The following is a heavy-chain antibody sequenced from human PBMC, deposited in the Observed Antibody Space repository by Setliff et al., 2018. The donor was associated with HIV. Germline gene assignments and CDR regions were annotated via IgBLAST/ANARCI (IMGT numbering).Heavy chain of an antibody. CDR2: INPNSDGT. D-gene: IGHD6-19*01. V-gene: IGHV1-2*02. Sequence: VASVKVSCKASGYTFTGYYMHWVRQAPGQGLEWMGWINPNSDGTNYAQKFQGRVTMTRDTSISTAYMELSRLRSDDTAVYYCARAPYSSGWYYFDYWGQGTLVTVSS. CDR1: GYTFTGYY. CDR3: ARAPYSSGWYYFDY. J-gene: IGHJ4*02.